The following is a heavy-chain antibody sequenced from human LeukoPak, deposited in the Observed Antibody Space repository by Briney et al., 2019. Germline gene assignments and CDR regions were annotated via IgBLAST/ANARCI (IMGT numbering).Heavy chain of an antibody. V-gene: IGHV3-7*01. D-gene: IGHD5-18*01. CDR2: IKQDGSET. Sequence: GGSLRLSCAASRFTLSNYWMSWVRQAPGKGLEWVANIKQDGSETYYVDSVKGRFTISRDNAKNSLYLQMNSLRAEDTAVYYCASGRRGYSYDPYYWGQGTLVTVSS. CDR1: RFTLSNYW. CDR3: ASGRRGYSYDPYY. J-gene: IGHJ4*02.